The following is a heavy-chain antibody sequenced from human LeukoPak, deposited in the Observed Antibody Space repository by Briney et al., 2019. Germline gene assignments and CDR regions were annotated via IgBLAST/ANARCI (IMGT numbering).Heavy chain of an antibody. CDR2: IYTSGST. CDR1: GGSISSSSYY. CDR3: ARGDYDILTGYYSIFDY. D-gene: IGHD3-9*01. V-gene: IGHV4-61*02. J-gene: IGHJ4*02. Sequence: SETLSLTCTVSGGSISSSSYYWGWIRQPPGKGLEWIGRIYTSGSTNYNPSLKSRVTISVDTSKNQFSLKLSSVTAADTAVYYCARGDYDILTGYYSIFDYWGQGTLVTVSS.